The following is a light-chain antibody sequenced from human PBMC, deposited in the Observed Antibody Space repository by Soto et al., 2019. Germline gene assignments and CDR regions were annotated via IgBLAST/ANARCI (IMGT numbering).Light chain of an antibody. CDR1: SSDVGGYNY. V-gene: IGLV2-14*01. CDR2: EVS. Sequence: QSALTQPASVSGSPGQSITISCTGTSSDVGGYNYVSWYQQHPGKAPKLMIYEVSNRPSGVSNRFSGSKSGNTASLTTSGLQAEDEADYYFSSYTNTYTLRVVFGGGTKLTVL. J-gene: IGLJ2*01. CDR3: SSYTNTYTLRVV.